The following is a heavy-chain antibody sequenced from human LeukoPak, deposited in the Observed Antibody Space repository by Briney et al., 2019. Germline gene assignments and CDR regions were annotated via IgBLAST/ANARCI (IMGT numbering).Heavy chain of an antibody. Sequence: SETLSLTCTVSGGSISSYYWSWIRQPPGKGLEWIGYIYYSGSTNYNPSLKSRVTISVDTSENQFSLKLSSVTAADTAVYYCARDRRDAFDIWGQGTMVTVSS. CDR2: IYYSGST. D-gene: IGHD6-6*01. J-gene: IGHJ3*02. V-gene: IGHV4-59*12. CDR1: GGSISSYY. CDR3: ARDRRDAFDI.